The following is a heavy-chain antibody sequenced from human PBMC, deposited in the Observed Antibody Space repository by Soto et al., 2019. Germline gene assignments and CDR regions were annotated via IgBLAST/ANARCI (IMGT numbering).Heavy chain of an antibody. CDR3: ARDIVVVPAAIRGDYYYYGMDV. J-gene: IGHJ6*02. CDR1: GGTFSSYA. D-gene: IGHD2-2*02. V-gene: IGHV1-69*01. CDR2: IIPIFGTA. Sequence: QVQLVQSGAEVKKPGSSVKVSCKASGGTFSSYAISWVRQAPGQVLEWMGGIIPIFGTANYAQKFQGRVTITADESTSTDYMELSRLRYEDTAVYYCARDIVVVPAAIRGDYYYYGMDVWGQGTTVTVSS.